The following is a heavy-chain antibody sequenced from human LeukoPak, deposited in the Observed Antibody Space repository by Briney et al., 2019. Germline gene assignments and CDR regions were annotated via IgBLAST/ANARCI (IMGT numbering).Heavy chain of an antibody. CDR1: GFTFSSYG. CDR3: AKSGGLAAAGLGY. Sequence: GGSLRLSCAASGFTFSSYGMHWVRQAPGKGLEWVAVISYDGRNEYCADSVKGRFTISRDNSKNTLYLQMNSLRTEDTAVYYCAKSGGLAAAGLGYWGQGTLVTVSS. J-gene: IGHJ4*02. D-gene: IGHD6-13*01. CDR2: ISYDGRNE. V-gene: IGHV3-30*18.